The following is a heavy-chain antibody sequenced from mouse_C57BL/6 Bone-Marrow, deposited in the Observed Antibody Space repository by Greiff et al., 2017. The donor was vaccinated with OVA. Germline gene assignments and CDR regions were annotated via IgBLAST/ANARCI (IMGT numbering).Heavy chain of an antibody. CDR3: ASYGSSYVNWYFDV. J-gene: IGHJ1*03. D-gene: IGHD1-1*01. V-gene: IGHV1-9*01. CDR2: ILPGSGST. Sequence: QVQPKQSGAELMKPGASVKLSCKATGYTFTGYWIEWVKQRPGHGLEWIGEILPGSGSTNYNEKFKGKATFTADTSSNTAYMQLSSLTTEDSAIYYCASYGSSYVNWYFDVWGTGTTVTVSS. CDR1: GYTFTGYW.